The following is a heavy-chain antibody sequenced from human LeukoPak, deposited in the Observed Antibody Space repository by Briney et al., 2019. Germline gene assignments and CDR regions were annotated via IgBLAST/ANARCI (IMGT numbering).Heavy chain of an antibody. V-gene: IGHV4-38-2*01. CDR1: GYSISRGYF. CDR2: IYHSGTT. J-gene: IGHJ4*02. Sequence: SETLSLTCAVSGYSISRGYFWGWIRQPPGNGLEWIASIYHSGTTYYNPSLKSRVTISVDTSKYQFSLKLTSVTAADTAVYYCARQIEAGGDYWGQGTLVTVSS. D-gene: IGHD2-8*02. CDR3: ARQIEAGGDY.